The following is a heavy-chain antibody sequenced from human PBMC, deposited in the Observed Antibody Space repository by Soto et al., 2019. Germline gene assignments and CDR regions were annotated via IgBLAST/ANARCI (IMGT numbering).Heavy chain of an antibody. D-gene: IGHD3-10*01. CDR1: GYTFTSYA. V-gene: IGHV1-3*01. CDR3: ARGGPPIDY. Sequence: GVSVKVSCKPPGYTFTSYAMHWVRQAPGQRLEWMGWINAGNGNIKYSPKFQGRVTITRDTSASTAYMELSSLRSEDTAVYYCARGGPPIDYWGQGTLVTAPQ. CDR2: INAGNGNI. J-gene: IGHJ4*02.